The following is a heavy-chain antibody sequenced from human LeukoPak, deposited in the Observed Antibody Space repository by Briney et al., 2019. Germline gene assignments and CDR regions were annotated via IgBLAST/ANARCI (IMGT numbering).Heavy chain of an antibody. CDR3: AKDSAWATDY. CDR2: IEDDGSNK. V-gene: IGHV3-30*02. D-gene: IGHD6-19*01. Sequence: GGSLRLSCAASGFTFKRYIMHWVRQAPGKGREGVAFIEDDGSNKNYADAVKGRFTVPRDNSINTLYLHMNSLRIEDMAVYYCAKDSAWATDYWGRGTLVTVSS. CDR1: GFTFKRYI. J-gene: IGHJ4*02.